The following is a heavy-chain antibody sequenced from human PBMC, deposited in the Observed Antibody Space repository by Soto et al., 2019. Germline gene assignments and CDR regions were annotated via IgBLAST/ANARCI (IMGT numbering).Heavy chain of an antibody. CDR3: ASLEYSSSHKLGLDP. CDR2: IYYSGST. Sequence: PSETLSLTCTVSGGSISSSSYYWGWIRQPPGKGLEWIGSIYYSGSTYYNPSLKSRVTISVDTCKNQFSLKLSSVTAADTAVYYCASLEYSSSHKLGLDPWGQGTLVTVS. V-gene: IGHV4-39*01. CDR1: GGSISSSSYY. D-gene: IGHD6-6*01. J-gene: IGHJ5*02.